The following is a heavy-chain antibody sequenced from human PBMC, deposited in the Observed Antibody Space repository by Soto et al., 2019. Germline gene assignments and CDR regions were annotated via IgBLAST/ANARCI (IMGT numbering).Heavy chain of an antibody. J-gene: IGHJ5*02. CDR2: IYHTGNA. CDR3: ARDFFDSSDYTTNWFDP. Sequence: SETLSLTCRVSGYSISNSRFYWAWIRQPPGEGLEWIGSIYHTGNAYYNPSLKSRVTISVDTSKNQFSLKLTSVTAADAALYYCARDFFDSSDYTTNWFDPWGQGTLVTVS. V-gene: IGHV4-39*01. CDR1: GYSISNSRFY. D-gene: IGHD3-22*01.